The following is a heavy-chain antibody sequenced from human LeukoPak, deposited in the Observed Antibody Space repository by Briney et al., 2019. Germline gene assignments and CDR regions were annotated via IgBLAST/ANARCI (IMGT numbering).Heavy chain of an antibody. Sequence: GGSLRLSCAASGFTFNTYTMNWVRQAPGKGLEWVSSISSGTSYIYYADSVKGRFTISRDNAKNSLYLQMNSLTVEDTAVYYCARVDCSSPTSCYYYMDVWGKGTTVTISS. CDR3: ARVDCSSPTSCYYYMDV. CDR2: ISSGTSYI. V-gene: IGHV3-21*01. CDR1: GFTFNTYT. J-gene: IGHJ6*03. D-gene: IGHD2-2*01.